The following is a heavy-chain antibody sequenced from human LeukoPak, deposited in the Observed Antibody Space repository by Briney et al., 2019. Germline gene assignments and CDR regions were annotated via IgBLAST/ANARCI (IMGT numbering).Heavy chain of an antibody. J-gene: IGHJ2*01. CDR2: IWYDGSNR. V-gene: IGHV3-33*06. Sequence: GGSLRLSCAASGFTFSSYGMHWVRQAPDKGLEWVAVIWYDGSNRYYADSVKGRFTISRDNSKNTLYLQMNSLRAEDTTIYYCAKVASLGDGDYWYFDLWGRGTLVTVSS. CDR1: GFTFSSYG. CDR3: AKVASLGDGDYWYFDL. D-gene: IGHD4-17*01.